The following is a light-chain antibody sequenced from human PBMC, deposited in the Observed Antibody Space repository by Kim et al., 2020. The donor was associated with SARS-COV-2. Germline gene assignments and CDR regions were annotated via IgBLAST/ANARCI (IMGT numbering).Light chain of an antibody. V-gene: IGLV1-36*01. CDR2: YDD. CDR3: AAWDDNLNARL. Sequence: RQSVTISCSGSRSNIGNHAVNWYQQLPGKAPKLLIYYDDLLPSGVSDRFSGSKSGTSASLAISGLQSEDEADYYCAAWDDNLNARLFGGGTKLTVL. J-gene: IGLJ3*02. CDR1: RSNIGNHA.